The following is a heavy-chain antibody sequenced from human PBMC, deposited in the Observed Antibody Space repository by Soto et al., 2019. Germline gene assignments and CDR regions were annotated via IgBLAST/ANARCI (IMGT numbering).Heavy chain of an antibody. CDR2: INTYNGKT. D-gene: IGHD3-16*01. CDR1: GYIFTSYG. V-gene: IGHV1-18*01. J-gene: IGHJ6*02. Sequence: ASVKVSCKTSGYIFTSYGIGWAQQAPGQGLEWMGWINTYNGKTNYAQNLQGRVTLTTDTSTSTAYMELRSLRSNDTAIYYCAMVDVYVTPSPQDVWG. CDR3: AMVDVYVTPSPQDV.